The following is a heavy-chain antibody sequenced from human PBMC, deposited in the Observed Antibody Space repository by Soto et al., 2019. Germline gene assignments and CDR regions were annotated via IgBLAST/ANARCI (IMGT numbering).Heavy chain of an antibody. D-gene: IGHD6-6*01. CDR1: GGTFSSYA. J-gene: IGHJ6*02. Sequence: SVKVSCKASGGTFSSYAISWVRQAPGQGLEWTGGIIPIFGTANYAQKFQGRVTITADESTSTAYMELSSLRSEDTAVYYCARDSDSSSSGYYYGMDVWGQGTTVTVSS. V-gene: IGHV1-69*13. CDR3: ARDSDSSSSGYYYGMDV. CDR2: IIPIFGTA.